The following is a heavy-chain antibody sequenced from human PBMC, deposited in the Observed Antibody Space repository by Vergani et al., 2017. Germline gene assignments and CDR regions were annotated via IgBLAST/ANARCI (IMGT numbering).Heavy chain of an antibody. J-gene: IGHJ6*02. CDR1: GYTFTSYD. V-gene: IGHV1-8*01. CDR3: ARTFSPDRFWSGYFLPHYYGMDV. Sequence: QVQLVQSGAEVKKPGASVKVSCKASGYTFTSYDINWVRQATGQGLEWMGWMNPNSGNTGYAQKFQGRVTMTRNTYISTAYMELSSLRSEDTAVYYCARTFSPDRFWSGYFLPHYYGMDVWGQGTTVTVSS. CDR2: MNPNSGNT. D-gene: IGHD3-3*01.